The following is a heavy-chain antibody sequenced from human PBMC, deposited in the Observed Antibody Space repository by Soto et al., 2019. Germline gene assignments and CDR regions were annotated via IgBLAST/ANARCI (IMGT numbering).Heavy chain of an antibody. J-gene: IGHJ3*02. Sequence: PGSPSETLSLTCTVSGGSISSVAYYRSWIRQHQEKAVEWIGYIYYTGNTYYHASLKSRVTISVDTSNNQFSLKLSSVTAADTAVYYCARVGISRSDAFDIWGQGTTVTVSS. CDR1: GGSISSVAYY. D-gene: IGHD3-3*02. CDR2: IYYTGNT. V-gene: IGHV4-31*03. CDR3: ARVGISRSDAFDI.